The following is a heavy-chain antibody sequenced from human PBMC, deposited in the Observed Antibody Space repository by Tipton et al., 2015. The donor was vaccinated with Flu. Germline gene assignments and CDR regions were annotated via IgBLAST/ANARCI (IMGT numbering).Heavy chain of an antibody. CDR3: ARDTKGRVAGTAPGGDY. D-gene: IGHD6-19*01. CDR2: ISSSSSYI. CDR1: GFTFSSYS. J-gene: IGHJ4*02. V-gene: IGHV3-21*01. Sequence: LSLTCAASGFTFSSYSMNWVRQAPGKGLEWVSSISSSSSYIYYADSVKGRFTISRDNAKNSLYLQMNSLRAEDTAVYYCARDTKGRVAGTAPGGDYWGQGTLVTVSS.